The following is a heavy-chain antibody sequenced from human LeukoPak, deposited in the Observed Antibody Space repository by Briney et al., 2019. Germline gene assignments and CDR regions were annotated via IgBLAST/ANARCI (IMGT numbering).Heavy chain of an antibody. Sequence: PSETLSLTCTVSGGSISSYYWSWIRQPPGRGLEWIGYIYYSGSTNYNPSLKSRVTISVDTSKNQFSLKLSSVTAADTAVYYCARATAAAGSGGYYGMDVWGQGTTVTVPS. CDR1: GGSISSYY. CDR2: IYYSGST. V-gene: IGHV4-59*01. CDR3: ARATAAAGSGGYYGMDV. D-gene: IGHD6-13*01. J-gene: IGHJ6*02.